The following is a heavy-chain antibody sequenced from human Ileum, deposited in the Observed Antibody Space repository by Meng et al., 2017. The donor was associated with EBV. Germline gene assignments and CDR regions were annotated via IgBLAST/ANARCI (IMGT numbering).Heavy chain of an antibody. V-gene: IGHV1-18*01. Sequence: LVQSGVGGKKPGDSVKVLCHASGVNFSTFGISCLRQAPGQGLEWMGWISAYNGNTNNEQNPQVRGTMTTATATGTAYMEVRSLRSDDTAVYYCARAGNGGSYYFTYWGQGTLVTVSS. CDR3: ARAGNGGSYYFTY. CDR1: GVNFSTFG. J-gene: IGHJ4*02. D-gene: IGHD1-26*01. CDR2: ISAYNGNT.